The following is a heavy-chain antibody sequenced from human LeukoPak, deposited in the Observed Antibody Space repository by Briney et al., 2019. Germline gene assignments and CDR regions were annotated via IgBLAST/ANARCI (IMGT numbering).Heavy chain of an antibody. V-gene: IGHV1-18*01. CDR1: GYTFTNYG. D-gene: IGHD6-19*01. CDR2: ISGYSGNT. Sequence: ASVKVSCKASGYTFTNYGISWVRQAPGQGLEWMGWISGYSGNTKYAQKLQGRVTMTTDTSTTTAYMELRSLRSDDTAVYYCARPVVAGNFDYWGQGTLVTVSS. J-gene: IGHJ4*02. CDR3: ARPVVAGNFDY.